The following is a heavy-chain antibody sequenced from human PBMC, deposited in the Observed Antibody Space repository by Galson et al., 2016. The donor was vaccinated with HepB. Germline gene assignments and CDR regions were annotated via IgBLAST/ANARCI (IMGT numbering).Heavy chain of an antibody. V-gene: IGHV3-23*01. CDR3: AKGGGGSSSWQKYYYYYYMDA. D-gene: IGHD6-13*01. Sequence: SLRLSCAASGFAFSSYAMSWVRQAPGKGLEWVSGISDSGGTTYYADSVKGRFTISRDNSKNTLYLQMNSLRAEDTAVYYCAKGGGGSSSWQKYYYYYYMDAWGKGTTVTVSS. CDR1: GFAFSSYA. CDR2: ISDSGGTT. J-gene: IGHJ6*03.